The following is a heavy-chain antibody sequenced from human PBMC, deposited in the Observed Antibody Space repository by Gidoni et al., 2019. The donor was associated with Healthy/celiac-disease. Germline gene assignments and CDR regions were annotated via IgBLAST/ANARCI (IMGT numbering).Heavy chain of an antibody. V-gene: IGHV3-23*01. Sequence: VQMLESGGGLVQPGGSLRLSCSASEFTFSSYAMSGVRQAPGKGLEWVSAISGSGVSTYYADSVKGRFTFSRDNSKNTLYLQMISLRAEVTAVYYRSILAVGPTPFDYWGQGTLVTVSS. CDR2: ISGSGVST. D-gene: IGHD1-26*01. J-gene: IGHJ4*02. CDR1: EFTFSSYA. CDR3: SILAVGPTPFDY.